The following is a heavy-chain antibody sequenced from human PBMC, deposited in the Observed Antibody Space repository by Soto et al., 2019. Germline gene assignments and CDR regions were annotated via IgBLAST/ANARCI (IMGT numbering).Heavy chain of an antibody. CDR3: AREGYDSRTYYYYGMDV. V-gene: IGHV4-59*01. J-gene: IGHJ6*02. D-gene: IGHD3-22*01. CDR2: IYYSGST. Sequence: SETLSLTCTVSGGSISSYYWSWIRQPPGKGLEWIGYIYYSGSTNYNPSLKSRVTISVDTSKNQFSLKLSSVTAADTAVYYCAREGYDSRTYYYYGMDVWGQGTTVTSP. CDR1: GGSISSYY.